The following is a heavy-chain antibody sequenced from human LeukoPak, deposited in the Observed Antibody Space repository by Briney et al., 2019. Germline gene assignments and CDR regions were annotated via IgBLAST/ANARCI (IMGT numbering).Heavy chain of an antibody. CDR3: ARDRKDIVATIYYYGMDV. CDR2: ISSSSSYI. J-gene: IGHJ6*02. D-gene: IGHD5-12*01. CDR1: GFTFSSYS. V-gene: IGHV3-21*01. Sequence: PGGSLRLSCAASGFTFSSYSMNWVRQAPGKGLEWVSSISSSSSYIYYADSVKGRFTISRDNAKNSLYLQMNSLRAEDTAVYYCARDRKDIVATIYYYGMDVWGQGTTVTVSS.